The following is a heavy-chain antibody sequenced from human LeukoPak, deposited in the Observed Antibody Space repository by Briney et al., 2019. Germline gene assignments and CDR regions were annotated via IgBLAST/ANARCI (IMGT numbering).Heavy chain of an antibody. D-gene: IGHD3-10*01. CDR3: ARDSYYGSGGLDY. J-gene: IGHJ4*02. Sequence: SVKVSCKASGGTFSSYAISWVRQAPGQGLEWMGRIIPILGIANYAQKFQGRVTITADKSTSTAYMELSSLRSEDTAVYYCARDSYYGSGGLDYWGQGTLVTVSS. CDR1: GGTFSSYA. CDR2: IIPILGIA. V-gene: IGHV1-69*04.